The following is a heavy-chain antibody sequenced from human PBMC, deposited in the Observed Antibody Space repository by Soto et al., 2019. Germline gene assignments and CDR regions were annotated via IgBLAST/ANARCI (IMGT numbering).Heavy chain of an antibody. V-gene: IGHV1-2*04. Sequence: ASVKVSCKASGYTFTGYYMHWVRQAPGQGLEWMGWINPNSGGTNYAQKFQGWVTMTRDTSISTAYLELSRLRSDDTAVYYCARGRRVVPAATSRIYYYYYMDVWGKGTTVTVSS. CDR3: ARGRRVVPAATSRIYYYYYMDV. D-gene: IGHD2-2*01. CDR2: INPNSGGT. J-gene: IGHJ6*03. CDR1: GYTFTGYY.